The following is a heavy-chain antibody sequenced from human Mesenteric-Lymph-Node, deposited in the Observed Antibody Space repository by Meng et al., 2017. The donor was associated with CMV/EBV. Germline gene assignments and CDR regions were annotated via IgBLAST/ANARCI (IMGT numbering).Heavy chain of an antibody. Sequence: GESLKISCAASGFTFSSYSMNWVRQAPGKGLEWVSSISSSSSYIYYADSVKGRFTISRDNAKNSLYLQMNSLRPEDTAVYYCLRDNYGADYWGQGTLVTVSS. V-gene: IGHV3-21*01. D-gene: IGHD3-10*01. CDR2: ISSSSSYI. CDR3: LRDNYGADY. J-gene: IGHJ4*02. CDR1: GFTFSSYS.